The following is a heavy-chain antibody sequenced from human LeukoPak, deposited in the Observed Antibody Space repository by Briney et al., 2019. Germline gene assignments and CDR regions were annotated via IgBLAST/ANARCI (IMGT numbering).Heavy chain of an antibody. J-gene: IGHJ4*02. CDR1: GFTVSSNY. CDR2: IYSGGST. CDR3: ARGPSWGYDILTV. Sequence: GGSLRLSCAASGFTVSSNYMSWVRQAPGKGLEWVSVIYSGGSTYYADSVKGRFTISRDNSKNTLYLPMNSLRAEDTAVYYCARGPSWGYDILTVWGQGTLVTVSS. D-gene: IGHD3-9*01. V-gene: IGHV3-53*01.